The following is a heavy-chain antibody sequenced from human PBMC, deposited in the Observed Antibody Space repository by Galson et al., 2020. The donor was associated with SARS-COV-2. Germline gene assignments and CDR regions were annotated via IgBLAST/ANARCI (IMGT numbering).Heavy chain of an antibody. CDR2: IYYTGVT. V-gene: IGHV4-39*01. Sequence: SETLSLTCLASGGSILSSTHYWAWIRQSPGKGLEWIGTIYYTGVTVITQSLKSRAAISIDTSTNQFSLRLNSVTAADSAVYYCARHVGLTAVRGVKYNWFDPWGQGALVTVAS. D-gene: IGHD3-10*01. CDR1: GGSILSSTHY. CDR3: ARHVGLTAVRGVKYNWFDP. J-gene: IGHJ5*02.